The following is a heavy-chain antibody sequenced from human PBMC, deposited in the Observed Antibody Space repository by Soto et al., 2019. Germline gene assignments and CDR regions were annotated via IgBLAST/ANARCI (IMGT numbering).Heavy chain of an antibody. V-gene: IGHV2-70*01. Sequence: SGPTLVNPTQTLTLTCTFSGFSLSTSGMCVSWIRQPPGKALEWLALIDWDDDKYYSTSLKTRLTISKDTSKNQVVLTMTNMDPVDTATYYCARIRSVTMVRGVVNYYYGTDVSGKGTIVT. CDR2: IDWDDDK. CDR3: ARIRSVTMVRGVVNYYYGTDV. J-gene: IGHJ6*04. CDR1: GFSLSTSGMC. D-gene: IGHD3-10*01.